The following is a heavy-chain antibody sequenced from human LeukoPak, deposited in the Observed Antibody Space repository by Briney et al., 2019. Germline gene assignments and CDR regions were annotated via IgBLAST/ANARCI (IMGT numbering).Heavy chain of an antibody. CDR2: INHSGST. D-gene: IGHD4-17*01. Sequence: SETLSLTCAVYGGSFSGYYWSWIRQPPGKGLEWIGEINHSGSTNYNPSLKSRVTISVDTSKNQFSLRLSSVTAADTAVYYCASVLRPLRTFDYWGQGTLVTVSS. V-gene: IGHV4-34*01. CDR1: GGSFSGYY. J-gene: IGHJ4*02. CDR3: ASVLRPLRTFDY.